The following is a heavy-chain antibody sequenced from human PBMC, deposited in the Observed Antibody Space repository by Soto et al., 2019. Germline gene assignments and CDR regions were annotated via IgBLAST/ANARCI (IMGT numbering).Heavy chain of an antibody. D-gene: IGHD1-26*01. Sequence: GESLKISCKGSGYSFTSYWIGWVRQMPGKGLEWMGIIYPGDSDTRYSPSFQGQVTISADKSISTAYLQWSSLKASDTAMYYCARHDDRAVGGFFTYYYYGMDVWGQGNTVTVFS. V-gene: IGHV5-51*01. CDR3: ARHDDRAVGGFFTYYYYGMDV. J-gene: IGHJ6*02. CDR1: GYSFTSYW. CDR2: IYPGDSDT.